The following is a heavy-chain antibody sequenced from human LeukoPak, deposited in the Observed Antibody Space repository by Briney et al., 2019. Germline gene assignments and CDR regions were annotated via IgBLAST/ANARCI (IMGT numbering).Heavy chain of an antibody. CDR1: GFTFNNYA. CDR3: ARDYPTSGIVTIFDY. D-gene: IGHD1-1*01. Sequence: PGGSLRLSCASSGFTFNNYAMTWVRQAPGKGLEWVSSITASGGSTYCADSVKGRFTISRDNSKNTLYLQMSSVRAEDRAVYYCARDYPTSGIVTIFDYWGQGTLVTVSS. J-gene: IGHJ4*02. CDR2: ITASGGST. V-gene: IGHV3-23*01.